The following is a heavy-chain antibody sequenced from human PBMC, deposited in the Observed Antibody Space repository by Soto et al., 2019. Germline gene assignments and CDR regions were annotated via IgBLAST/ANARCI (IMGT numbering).Heavy chain of an antibody. CDR1: GFTFSIYW. D-gene: IGHD6-13*01. J-gene: IGHJ4*02. CDR3: ARSIAAVYFDY. CDR2: IKQDGSEK. Sequence: LXLSCAASGFTFSIYWMSWVRQAPGKGLEWVANIKQDGSEKYYVDSVKGRFTISRDNAKNSLYLQMNSLRAEDTAVYYCARSIAAVYFDYWGQGPLVTVSS. V-gene: IGHV3-7*03.